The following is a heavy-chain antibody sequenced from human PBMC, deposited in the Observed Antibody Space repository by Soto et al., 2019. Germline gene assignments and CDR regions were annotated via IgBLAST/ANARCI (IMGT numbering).Heavy chain of an antibody. D-gene: IGHD6-6*01. Sequence: SVKVSWKAAGFTFTSSAVQWGRQARGQRLEWIGWIVVGSGNTNYAQKFRERVTITRDMSTSTAYMELSSLRSEDTAVYYCAADSTARYYYGMDVWGQGTTVTVSS. V-gene: IGHV1-58*01. CDR2: IVVGSGNT. CDR3: AADSTARYYYGMDV. J-gene: IGHJ6*02. CDR1: GFTFTSSA.